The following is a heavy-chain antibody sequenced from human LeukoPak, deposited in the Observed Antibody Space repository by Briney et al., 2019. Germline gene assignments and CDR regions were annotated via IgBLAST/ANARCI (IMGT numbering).Heavy chain of an antibody. CDR1: GFTVSSNY. CDR3: ARGTAMVLGTFDY. CDR2: IYSGGST. V-gene: IGHV3-66*01. J-gene: IGHJ4*02. D-gene: IGHD5-18*01. Sequence: GGSLRLSCAASGFTVSSNYMSWVRQAPGKGLEWVSVIYSGGSTYYADSVKGRFTISRDNSKNTLYLQMNSLRAEDTAVYYCARGTAMVLGTFDYWGQGTLVTVSS.